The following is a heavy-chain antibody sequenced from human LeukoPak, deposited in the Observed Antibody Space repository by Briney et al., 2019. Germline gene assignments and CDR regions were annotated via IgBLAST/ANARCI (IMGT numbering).Heavy chain of an antibody. D-gene: IGHD3-16*02. V-gene: IGHV4-39*01. CDR2: NYYSGST. CDR1: GGSFSSSSYY. CDR3: ARQDIYDYVWGSYRYTGSNWFDP. Sequence: SETLSLTCTVSGGSFSSSSYYRGWIRQPPGKGLEWIESNYYSGSTYYNPSLKSRVTIYVDTSKNQFSLKLSSVTAADTAVYYCARQDIYDYVWGSYRYTGSNWFDPWGQGTLVTVSS. J-gene: IGHJ5*02.